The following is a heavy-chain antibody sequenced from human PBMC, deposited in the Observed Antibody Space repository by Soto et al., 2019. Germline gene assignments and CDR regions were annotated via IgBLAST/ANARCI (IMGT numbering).Heavy chain of an antibody. CDR1: NFSISSGYY. V-gene: IGHV4-38-2*01. Sequence: LTCVVSNFSISSGYYWGWIRQSPGKGLEWIASIYRSGTTSYNPSLKSRVTISVDPSKNQFSLMLTAVTAADTAVYYCARTHSGSYYSVFNYWGRGSLVTVSS. CDR2: IYRSGTT. D-gene: IGHD1-26*01. CDR3: ARTHSGSYYSVFNY. J-gene: IGHJ4*02.